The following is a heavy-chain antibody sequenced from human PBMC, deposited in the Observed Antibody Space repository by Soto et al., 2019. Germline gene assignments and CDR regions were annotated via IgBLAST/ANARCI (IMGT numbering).Heavy chain of an antibody. D-gene: IGHD2-15*01. Sequence: EVHLVESGGGLIQPGGSLTLSCAASGFAVSNTYMSWVRQAPGRGLEWVSFIYRDGTTCYADSVKGRFTISRDTSKNTLYLQMNSLRAEDTAVYYCARDCSGGSCYPALGAWGQGTLVTVSS. CDR1: GFAVSNTY. CDR2: IYRDGTT. V-gene: IGHV3-53*01. J-gene: IGHJ5*02. CDR3: ARDCSGGSCYPALGA.